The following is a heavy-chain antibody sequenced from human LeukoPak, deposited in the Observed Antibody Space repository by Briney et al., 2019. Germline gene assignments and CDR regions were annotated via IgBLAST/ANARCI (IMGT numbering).Heavy chain of an antibody. CDR2: IYYSGCT. CDR1: GGSISSSSYY. J-gene: IGHJ4*02. D-gene: IGHD6-19*01. CDR3: ARYSSRGWYEIPTFDY. Sequence: SETLSLTCTVSGGSISSSSYYWGWIRQPPGKGLEWIGSIYYSGCTYYNPSLKSRVTISVDTYKNQFSLKLSSVTSADTAVYYCARYSSRGWYEIPTFDYWGQGTLVTVSS. V-gene: IGHV4-39*01.